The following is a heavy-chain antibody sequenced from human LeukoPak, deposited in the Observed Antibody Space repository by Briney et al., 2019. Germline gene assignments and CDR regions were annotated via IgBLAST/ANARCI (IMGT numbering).Heavy chain of an antibody. CDR3: ASRKVYSFDF. CDR1: GFTFTKYA. D-gene: IGHD2-8*01. V-gene: IGHV3-23*01. J-gene: IGHJ4*02. Sequence: PGGSLRLSCAASGFTFTKYAMSWVRQAPGKGLEWVSGISVSGDSTFYADSVKGRFTVSRDNSKNTLSLQLNSLRAEDTAVYYCASRKVYSFDFWGQGTLVTVSS. CDR2: ISVSGDST.